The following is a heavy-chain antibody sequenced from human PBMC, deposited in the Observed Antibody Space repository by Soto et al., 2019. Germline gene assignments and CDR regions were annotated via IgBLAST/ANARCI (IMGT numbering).Heavy chain of an antibody. V-gene: IGHV1-3*01. CDR2: IDGGSGNT. Sequence: QVQLVQSGAEVKKPGASVNVSCKASGYSFAKYAIHWVRQAPGQRLEWMGWIDGGSGNTRFSQKFQGRVTISRDPSETTAYLEFTSLRSEDTAVYCCARTASYAFDIWGQGTMVSIFS. CDR3: ARTASYAFDI. D-gene: IGHD5-18*01. CDR1: GYSFAKYA. J-gene: IGHJ3*02.